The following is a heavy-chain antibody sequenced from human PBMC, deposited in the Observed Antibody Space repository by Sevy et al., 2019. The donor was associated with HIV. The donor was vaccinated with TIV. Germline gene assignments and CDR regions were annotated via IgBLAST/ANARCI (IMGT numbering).Heavy chain of an antibody. J-gene: IGHJ6*02. CDR2: IKQDGREK. V-gene: IGHV3-7*01. CDR3: ARSRGSSTSGRYYYYGMDV. CDR1: GFTFSSDW. D-gene: IGHD2-2*01. Sequence: GGSLRLSCAASGFTFSSDWMSWVRQAPGKGREWVANIKQDGREKYYVNSVKGRFTVSRDNATNTLYLQTNSLRAGDTAVYYCARSRGSSTSGRYYYYGMDVWGQGTTVTVSS.